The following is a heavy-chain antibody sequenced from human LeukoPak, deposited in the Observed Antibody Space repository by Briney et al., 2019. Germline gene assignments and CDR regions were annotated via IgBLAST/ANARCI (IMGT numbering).Heavy chain of an antibody. V-gene: IGHV1-18*01. CDR1: GYTFTGYG. CDR3: ARGDYYGSGSYDPHCYGMDV. J-gene: IGHJ6*02. Sequence: ASVTVSCKASGYTFTGYGISWVRQAPGQGLEWVGWISAYSGNTNYAQKLQGRATMTTDTSTSTAYTEPRSLRTDNTAVYHCARGDYYGSGSYDPHCYGMDVWGQGTTVTVSS. D-gene: IGHD3-10*01. CDR2: ISAYSGNT.